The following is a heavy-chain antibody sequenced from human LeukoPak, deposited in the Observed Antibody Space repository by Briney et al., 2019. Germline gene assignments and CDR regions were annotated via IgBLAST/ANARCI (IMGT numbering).Heavy chain of an antibody. J-gene: IGHJ4*02. Sequence: RGSLRLSCAASGFTFSSDARSWVRQAPGKGLEWVSPVSGSGSKTYYADSVQGRFTISRDNSKSTLYLQMKSLTAEDTAVYYCAKSLRYSSGCHHFDYWGQGTLVTVSS. D-gene: IGHD6-19*01. CDR2: VSGSGSKT. CDR3: AKSLRYSSGCHHFDY. CDR1: GFTFSSDA. V-gene: IGHV3-23*01.